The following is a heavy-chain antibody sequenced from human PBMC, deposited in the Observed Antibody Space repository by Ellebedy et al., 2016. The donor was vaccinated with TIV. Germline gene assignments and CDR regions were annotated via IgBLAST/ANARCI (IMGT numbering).Heavy chain of an antibody. V-gene: IGHV1-69*13. D-gene: IGHD4-23*01. CDR3: ERDGPAYGGNSASLNY. Sequence: SVKVSXXASGGTFSSYAISWVRQAPGQGLEWMGGIIPIFGTANYAQKFQGRVTITADESTSTAYMELSSLRSEDTAVYYCERDGPAYGGNSASLNYWGQGTLVTVSS. CDR2: IIPIFGTA. J-gene: IGHJ4*02. CDR1: GGTFSSYA.